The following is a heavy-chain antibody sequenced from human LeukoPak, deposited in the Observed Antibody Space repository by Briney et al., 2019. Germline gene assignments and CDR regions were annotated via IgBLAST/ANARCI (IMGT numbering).Heavy chain of an antibody. Sequence: SETLSLTCAVSGGSISSSNWWSWVRQPPGKGLEWIGEIYHSGSTNYNPSLKSRVTISVDTSKNQFSLKLSSVTAADTAVYYCARGRRDGATSYYYYYMDVWGNGTTVTISS. CDR1: GGSISSSNW. V-gene: IGHV4-4*02. D-gene: IGHD5-12*01. CDR2: IYHSGST. CDR3: ARGRRDGATSYYYYYMDV. J-gene: IGHJ6*03.